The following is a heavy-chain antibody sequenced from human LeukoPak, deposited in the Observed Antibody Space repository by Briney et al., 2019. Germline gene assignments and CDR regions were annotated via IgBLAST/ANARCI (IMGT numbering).Heavy chain of an antibody. V-gene: IGHV3-48*03. CDR3: ARVDNYYYGSGNTIDY. CDR1: GFTFSSYE. CDR2: ISSSGSTI. J-gene: IGHJ4*02. Sequence: GGSLRLSCAASGFTFSSYEMNWVRQAPGKGLEWVSYISSSGSTIYYADSVKGRFTISRNNAKNSLYLQMNSLRAEDTAVYYCARVDNYYYGSGNTIDYWGQGTLVTVSS. D-gene: IGHD3-10*01.